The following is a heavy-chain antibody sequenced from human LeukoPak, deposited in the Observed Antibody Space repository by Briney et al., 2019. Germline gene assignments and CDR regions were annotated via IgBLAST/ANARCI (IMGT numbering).Heavy chain of an antibody. CDR3: AKSGSTIFGVVIAHYYMDV. J-gene: IGHJ6*03. CDR2: IRYDGSNK. Sequence: GGSLRLSCAASGFTFSSYGMHWGRQAPGKGLEWVAFIRYDGSNKSYADSVKGRFTISRDNSKNMLYLQMNSLRAEDTAVYYCAKSGSTIFGVVIAHYYMDVWGKGTTVTVSS. V-gene: IGHV3-30*02. CDR1: GFTFSSYG. D-gene: IGHD3-3*01.